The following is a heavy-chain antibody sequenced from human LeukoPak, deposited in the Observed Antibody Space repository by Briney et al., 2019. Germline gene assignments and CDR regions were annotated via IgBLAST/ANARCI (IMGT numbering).Heavy chain of an antibody. J-gene: IGHJ3*02. CDR2: ISSSSSYI. CDR3: ARDSGNYLDAFDI. CDR1: GFTFSSYW. D-gene: IGHD1-7*01. V-gene: IGHV3-21*01. Sequence: GGSLRLSCAASGFTFSSYWMHWVRQAPGKGLEWVSSISSSSSYIYYADSVKGRFTISRDNAKNSLYLQMNSLGAEDTAVYYCARDSGNYLDAFDIWGQGTMATVSS.